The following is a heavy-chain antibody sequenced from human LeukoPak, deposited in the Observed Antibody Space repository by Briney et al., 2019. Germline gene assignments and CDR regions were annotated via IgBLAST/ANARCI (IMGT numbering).Heavy chain of an antibody. V-gene: IGHV4-39*07. CDR3: ARDALRVTTGYFDY. J-gene: IGHJ4*02. CDR2: IYYSGST. D-gene: IGHD4-11*01. Sequence: SETLSLTCTVSGGSVRSSSYYWGWIRQPPGKGLEWIGSIYYSGSTYYNPSLKSRVTISVDTSKNQFSLKLSSVTAADTAVYYCARDALRVTTGYFDYWGQGTLVTVSS. CDR1: GGSVRSSSYY.